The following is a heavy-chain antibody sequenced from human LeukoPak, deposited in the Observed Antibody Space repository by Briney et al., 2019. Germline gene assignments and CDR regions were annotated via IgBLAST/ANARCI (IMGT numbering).Heavy chain of an antibody. J-gene: IGHJ4*02. CDR3: ARGLAVAGAIIDY. Sequence: GGSLRLSCAASGFTFSSYSVNWVRQAPGKGLEWVSSISSSSSYIYYADSVKGRFTISRDNAKNSLYLQMNSLRAEDPAVYSCARGLAVAGAIIDYWGQGTLVTVSS. D-gene: IGHD6-19*01. CDR1: GFTFSSYS. V-gene: IGHV3-21*01. CDR2: ISSSSSYI.